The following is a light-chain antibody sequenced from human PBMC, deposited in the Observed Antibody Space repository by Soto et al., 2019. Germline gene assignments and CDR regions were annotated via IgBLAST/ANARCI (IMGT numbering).Light chain of an antibody. V-gene: IGKV3-11*01. CDR1: QSVSTY. CDR2: DAS. J-gene: IGKJ1*01. Sequence: EIVLTQSRATLSLSPGERAILSCRANQSVSTYLAWYQQKPGQAPRLLIYDASTRATGIPARFSGSGSGTDLTLTISSLEPEDFAVYYCQQRGNWPRTFGQGTKVEIK. CDR3: QQRGNWPRT.